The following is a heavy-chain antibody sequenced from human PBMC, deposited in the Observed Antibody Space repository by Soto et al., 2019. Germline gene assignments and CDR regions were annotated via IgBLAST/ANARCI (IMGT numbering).Heavy chain of an antibody. Sequence: GASVKVSCKASGGTFSSYAISWVRQAPGQGLEWMGGIIPIFGTANYAQKFQGRVTITADKSTSTAYMELSRLRSEDTAVYYCARDRKYSSGWGYYYYGMDVWGQGTTVTVSS. D-gene: IGHD6-19*01. CDR3: ARDRKYSSGWGYYYYGMDV. J-gene: IGHJ6*02. V-gene: IGHV1-69*06. CDR2: IIPIFGTA. CDR1: GGTFSSYA.